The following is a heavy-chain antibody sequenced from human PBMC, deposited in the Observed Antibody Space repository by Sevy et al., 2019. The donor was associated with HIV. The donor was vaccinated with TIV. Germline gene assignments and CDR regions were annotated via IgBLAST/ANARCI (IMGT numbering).Heavy chain of an antibody. CDR2: ISSSSSTI. J-gene: IGHJ3*02. Sequence: GGSLRLSCTASGFTLSSYSMNWVRQAPGKGLEWVSYISSSSSTIYYANSVKGRFTISRDNAKNSLYLQMNSLRDEDTAVYYCARDRGWLPYDAFDIWGQGTMVTVSS. CDR1: GFTLSSYS. D-gene: IGHD6-19*01. V-gene: IGHV3-48*02. CDR3: ARDRGWLPYDAFDI.